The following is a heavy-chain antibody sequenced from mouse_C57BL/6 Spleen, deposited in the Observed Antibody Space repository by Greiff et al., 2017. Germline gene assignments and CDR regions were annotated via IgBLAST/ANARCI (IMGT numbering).Heavy chain of an antibody. V-gene: IGHV14-2*01. J-gene: IGHJ1*03. Sequence: EVQLQQSGAELVKPGASVKLSCTASGFDFNDSYMHWVKQRPEQGLEWIGRIDPEDGETNYAPKFQGKATITADTSSNTAYLQLSSLTSEDAAVYYCARAYDSNWGYFDVWGTGTTLTVSS. CDR1: GFDFNDSY. D-gene: IGHD2-5*01. CDR2: IDPEDGET. CDR3: ARAYDSNWGYFDV.